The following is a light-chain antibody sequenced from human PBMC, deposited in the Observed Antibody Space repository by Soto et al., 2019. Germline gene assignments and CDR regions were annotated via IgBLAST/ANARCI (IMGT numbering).Light chain of an antibody. CDR1: SSDVCGYNY. Sequence: QSALTQPASGSGSPGQSITISCTGTSSDVCGYNYVSWYQQHPGKAPKLMIYDVSNRPSGVSNRFSGSKSGNTASLTISGLQAEDEADYYCSSYTSSSTLLYVFGTGTKVTVL. CDR3: SSYTSSSTLLYV. V-gene: IGLV2-14*01. CDR2: DVS. J-gene: IGLJ1*01.